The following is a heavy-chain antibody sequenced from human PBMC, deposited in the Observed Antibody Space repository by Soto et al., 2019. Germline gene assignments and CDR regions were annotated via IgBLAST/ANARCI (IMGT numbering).Heavy chain of an antibody. CDR2: IHYSGST. J-gene: IGHJ2*01. Sequence: QVQLQESGPGLVKPSETLSLTCTVSGGSISTYYWSWIRQPPGKGLEWIGYIHYSGSTNYNPSLKSRVAISVDTSKNQFSLKLTPVTAADTAVYYCARRYYGGNYWYFDLWGRGTLVTVSS. D-gene: IGHD4-17*01. V-gene: IGHV4-59*08. CDR3: ARRYYGGNYWYFDL. CDR1: GGSISTYY.